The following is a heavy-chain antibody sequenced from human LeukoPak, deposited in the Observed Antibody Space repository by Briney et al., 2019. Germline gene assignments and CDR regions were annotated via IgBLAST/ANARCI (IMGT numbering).Heavy chain of an antibody. CDR1: GFTFSSYA. D-gene: IGHD3-22*01. J-gene: IGHJ4*02. V-gene: IGHV3-23*01. CDR2: ISGSDGYT. CDR3: AKDLSSSVYYPIDY. Sequence: GGSLRLSCAASGFTFSSYAMHWVRQAPGKGLEWVSAISGSDGYTYSADFVKGRFTISRDNSKNTLYLQMNSLRAEDTAIYYCAKDLSSSVYYPIDYWGQGTLVTVSS.